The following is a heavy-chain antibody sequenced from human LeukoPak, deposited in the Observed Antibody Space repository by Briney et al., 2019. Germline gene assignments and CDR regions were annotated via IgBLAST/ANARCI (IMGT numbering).Heavy chain of an antibody. Sequence: GGSLRLSCAAAGFSFSYYDMNWVRQAPGKGLEWVSYISSSGSAIYYTDSVKGRFTISRDNSKNTLYLQMNSLRAEDTAVYYCARINDSSGYPFDYWGQGTLVTVSS. V-gene: IGHV3-48*01. D-gene: IGHD3-22*01. CDR3: ARINDSSGYPFDY. J-gene: IGHJ4*02. CDR1: GFSFSYYD. CDR2: ISSSGSAI.